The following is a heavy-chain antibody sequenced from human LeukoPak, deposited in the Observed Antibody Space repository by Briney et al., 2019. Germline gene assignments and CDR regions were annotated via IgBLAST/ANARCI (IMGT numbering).Heavy chain of an antibody. Sequence: GGSLRLSCAASGFTFSSYAMHWVRQAPGKGLEYVSAISSNGGSTYYANSVKGRFTISRDNSKNTLYLQMGSLRAEDMAVYYCASSTYSDYYDSSFELDYWGQGTLVTVSS. J-gene: IGHJ4*02. CDR3: ASSTYSDYYDSSFELDY. V-gene: IGHV3-64*01. CDR1: GFTFSSYA. D-gene: IGHD3-22*01. CDR2: ISSNGGST.